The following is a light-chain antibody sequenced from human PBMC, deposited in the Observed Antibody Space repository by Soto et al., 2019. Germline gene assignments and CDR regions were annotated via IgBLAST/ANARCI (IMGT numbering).Light chain of an antibody. CDR3: QQYNNWSS. CDR1: QSVSSN. J-gene: IGKJ3*01. Sequence: EIVMTQSPATLSVSPGERATLSCRASQSVSSNLAWYHQQPGQAPRLLIYGASIRATGIPARFRGSGSGTEFTLTISSLQSEDFGVYYCQQYNNWSSFGPGTKVDIK. CDR2: GAS. V-gene: IGKV3-15*01.